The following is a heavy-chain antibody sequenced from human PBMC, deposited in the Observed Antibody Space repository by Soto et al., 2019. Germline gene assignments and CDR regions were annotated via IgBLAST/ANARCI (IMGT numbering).Heavy chain of an antibody. D-gene: IGHD1-26*01. CDR3: RREEYDY. Sequence: EVQLVESGGGLVKAGASLRLSCAASGFTFNTYTMSWVRQAPGRGLEWVASISRTSNYIYYVDSVKGRFTISRDNAKNSLYLQMNSLRAEDTAVYYCRREEYDYWGQGTLVTVSS. J-gene: IGHJ4*02. V-gene: IGHV3-21*01. CDR1: GFTFNTYT. CDR2: ISRTSNYI.